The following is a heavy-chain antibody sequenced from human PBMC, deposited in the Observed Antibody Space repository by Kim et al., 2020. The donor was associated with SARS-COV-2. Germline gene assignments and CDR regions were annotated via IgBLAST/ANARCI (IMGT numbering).Heavy chain of an antibody. CDR1: GFTFSSYA. V-gene: IGHV3-30*04. CDR2: ISYDGSNK. Sequence: GGSLRLSCAASGFTFSSYAMHWVRQAPGKGLEWVAVISYDGSNKYYADSVKGRFTISRDNSKNTLYLQMNSLRAEDTAVYYCARDCWFATKCFDYWGQGTLVTVSS. CDR3: ARDCWFATKCFDY. D-gene: IGHD3-10*01. J-gene: IGHJ4*02.